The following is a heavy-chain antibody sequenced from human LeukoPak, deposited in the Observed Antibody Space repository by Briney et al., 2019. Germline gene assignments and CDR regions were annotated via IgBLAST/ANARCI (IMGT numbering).Heavy chain of an antibody. J-gene: IGHJ3*02. CDR2: VSGSGDRI. CDR1: GFTFNNYA. Sequence: GGSLRLSCAASGFTFNNYAMNWVRQAPGKGLEWVSFVSGSGDRIYYTGSVRGRFTISRDNSKDTLYLQMNSLRAEDTALYYCAKGPQWATGVAFDIWGQGTMVTVSS. D-gene: IGHD6-19*01. V-gene: IGHV3-23*01. CDR3: AKGPQWATGVAFDI.